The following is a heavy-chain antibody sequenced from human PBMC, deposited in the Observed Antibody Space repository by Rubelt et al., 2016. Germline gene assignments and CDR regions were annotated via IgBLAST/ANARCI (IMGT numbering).Heavy chain of an antibody. Sequence: QVQLVESGGGVVQPGRSLRLSCAASGFTFSSSAMHWVRQGPGKGLEWVSVISFDGSHKYYADSVKGRFTISRDNSKNTLYLQMNSLRAEDTAVYYCAARYGMDVWGQGTTVTVSS. V-gene: IGHV3-30*04. J-gene: IGHJ6*02. CDR1: GFTFSSSA. CDR2: ISFDGSHK. CDR3: AARYGMDV.